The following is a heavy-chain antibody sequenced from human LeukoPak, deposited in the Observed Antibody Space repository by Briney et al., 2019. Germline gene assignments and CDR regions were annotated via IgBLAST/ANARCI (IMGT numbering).Heavy chain of an antibody. CDR3: ARGAIPAAMGY. D-gene: IGHD2-2*01. CDR2: IYYSGST. J-gene: IGHJ4*02. V-gene: IGHV4-30-4*02. CDR1: GGSISSGDYY. Sequence: SETLSLTCTVSGGSISSGDYYWSWIRQPPGKGLEWIGYIYYSGSTYYNPSLKSRVTISVDTSKNQFSLKLSSVIAADTAVYYCARGAIPAAMGYWGQGTLVTVSS.